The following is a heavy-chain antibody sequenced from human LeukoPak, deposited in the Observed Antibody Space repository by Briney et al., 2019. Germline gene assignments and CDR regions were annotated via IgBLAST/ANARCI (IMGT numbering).Heavy chain of an antibody. D-gene: IGHD6-19*01. Sequence: GGSLRLSCAASGFTFSSYSMNWVRQAPGKVLEWVSSISSSSSYIYYADSAKGRFTISRDNAKNSLYLQMNSLRAEDTAVYYCARDREGQWPIPYYYYGMDVWGQGTTVTVSS. CDR2: ISSSSSYI. CDR1: GFTFSSYS. V-gene: IGHV3-21*01. J-gene: IGHJ6*02. CDR3: ARDREGQWPIPYYYYGMDV.